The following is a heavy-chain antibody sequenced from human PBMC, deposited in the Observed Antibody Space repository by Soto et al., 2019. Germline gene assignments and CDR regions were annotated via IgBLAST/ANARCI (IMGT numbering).Heavy chain of an antibody. V-gene: IGHV4-30-4*01. J-gene: IGHJ4*02. CDR2: IYYSGST. CDR1: GGSISSGDYY. Sequence: PSEPLSLTCTVSGGSISSGDYYWSWIRQPPGKGLEWIGYIYYSGSTYYNPSLKSRVTISVDTSKNQFSLKLSSVTAADTAVYYCARAMVRGLSFDYWGQGTLVTVSS. D-gene: IGHD3-10*01. CDR3: ARAMVRGLSFDY.